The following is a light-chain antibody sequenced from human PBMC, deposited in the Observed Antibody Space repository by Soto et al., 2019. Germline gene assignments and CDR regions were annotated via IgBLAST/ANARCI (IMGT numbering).Light chain of an antibody. CDR1: QSVSSSY. CDR2: GAS. CDR3: QQYGSSPLYT. Sequence: EIVLTQSPGTLSLSPGERATLSCRASQSVSSSYLAWYQQKPGQAPRLLIYGASSRATGIADRFSGSESGTDFTRTISRLEPEDFAVYYCQQYGSSPLYTFGQGTKLEI. V-gene: IGKV3-20*01. J-gene: IGKJ2*01.